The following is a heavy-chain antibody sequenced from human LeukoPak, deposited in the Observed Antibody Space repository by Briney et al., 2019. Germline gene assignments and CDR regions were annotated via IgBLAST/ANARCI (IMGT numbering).Heavy chain of an antibody. CDR3: ARGSLGDGSLLVDY. CDR2: INSDGSDI. V-gene: IGHV3-74*01. CDR1: GFTFSSYA. J-gene: IGHJ4*02. D-gene: IGHD1-26*01. Sequence: GGSLRLSCAASGFTFSSYAMSWVRQAPGKGLVWVSRINSDGSDITYADSVKGRFTISRDNAKNTVYLQMNSLRVEDTAVYYCARGSLGDGSLLVDYWGQGTLVTVSS.